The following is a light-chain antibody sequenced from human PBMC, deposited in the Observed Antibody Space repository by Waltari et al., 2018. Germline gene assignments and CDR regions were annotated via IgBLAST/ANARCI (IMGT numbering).Light chain of an antibody. CDR3: QQYGSSPLFT. CDR2: GIS. CDR1: QSITNNY. Sequence: DIVLTQSPGTPSLSPGGRATLSCAASQSITNNYLAWYQQKPGQAPRLLIYGISIRATGIPDRFSGSRSGTDFTLTIDRLEPEDFAVYYCQQYGSSPLFTFGPGTTVDVK. V-gene: IGKV3-20*01. J-gene: IGKJ3*01.